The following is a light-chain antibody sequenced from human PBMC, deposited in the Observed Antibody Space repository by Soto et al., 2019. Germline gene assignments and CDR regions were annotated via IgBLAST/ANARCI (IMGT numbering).Light chain of an antibody. Sequence: QSALTQPASVAGSPGQSSTISCTGTSSDVGGYTYVSWYQQHPGKAPKLMIYQVSNRPSGISNRFSGSKSGNTASLTISGLQTEDEADYYCSSYTSSNTRVLGGGTKVTVL. CDR2: QVS. CDR1: SSDVGGYTY. V-gene: IGLV2-14*01. J-gene: IGLJ3*02. CDR3: SSYTSSNTRV.